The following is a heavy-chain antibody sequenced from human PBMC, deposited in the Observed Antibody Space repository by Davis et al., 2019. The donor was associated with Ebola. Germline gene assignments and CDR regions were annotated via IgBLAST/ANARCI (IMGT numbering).Heavy chain of an antibody. CDR3: ARGHSYTFDY. D-gene: IGHD5-18*01. CDR2: IKQDGSEK. Sequence: PGGSLRLSCAASGFTFSSDWMSWVRQAPGKGLEWVANIKQDGSEKYYVDSVKGRFTISRDNAKNSLYLQMNSLRAEDTAVYYCARGHSYTFDYWGQGTLVTVSS. J-gene: IGHJ4*02. CDR1: GFTFSSDW. V-gene: IGHV3-7*03.